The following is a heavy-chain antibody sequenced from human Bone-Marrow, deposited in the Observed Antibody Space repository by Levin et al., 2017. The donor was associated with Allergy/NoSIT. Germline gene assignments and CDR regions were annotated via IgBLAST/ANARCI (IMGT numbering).Heavy chain of an antibody. V-gene: IGHV2-70*16. D-gene: IGHD3-22*01. CDR1: GFSLHTRGMC. Sequence: QTLSLTCTFSGFSLHTRGMCVRWIRQPPGKALEWLARIDWDDDEFYNTSLKTRLTISKDTSKNQVVLTMTNMDPVDTATYYCARVDYYDSSGYIDYWGQGTLVTVSS. J-gene: IGHJ4*02. CDR3: ARVDYYDSSGYIDY. CDR2: IDWDDDE.